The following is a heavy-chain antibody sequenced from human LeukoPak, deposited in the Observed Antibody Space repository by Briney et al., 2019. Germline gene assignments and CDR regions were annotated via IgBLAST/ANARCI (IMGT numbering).Heavy chain of an antibody. D-gene: IGHD6-6*01. V-gene: IGHV4-59*01. CDR1: GGSISTYY. Sequence: PSETLSLTCSVSGGSISTYYWSWIRQPPGKGLEWVGYMYYSGSTSYDPSLKSRVSISIDTSKNQVSLKLNSVPAADTAVYYCARSYSSSGYYYYGMDVWGQGTMVTVSS. J-gene: IGHJ6*02. CDR3: ARSYSSSGYYYYGMDV. CDR2: MYYSGST.